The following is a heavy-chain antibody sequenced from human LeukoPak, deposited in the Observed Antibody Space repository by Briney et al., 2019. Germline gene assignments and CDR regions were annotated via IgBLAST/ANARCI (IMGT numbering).Heavy chain of an antibody. Sequence: ASVKVSCKASGYTFTSYDINWVRQATGQGLEWMGWMNPNSGNTGYAQKFQGRVTMTRNTSISTAYMELSSLRSEGTAVYYCARVPYSSSIYYYYMDVWGKGTTVTVSS. D-gene: IGHD6-6*01. V-gene: IGHV1-8*01. CDR2: MNPNSGNT. CDR3: ARVPYSSSIYYYYMDV. CDR1: GYTFTSYD. J-gene: IGHJ6*03.